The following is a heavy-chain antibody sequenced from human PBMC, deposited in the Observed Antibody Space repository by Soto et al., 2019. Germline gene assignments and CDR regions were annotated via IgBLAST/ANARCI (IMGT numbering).Heavy chain of an antibody. CDR3: ARNSETTAIDC. Sequence: QVQLQESGPGLVKPSGTLSLTCAVSSGSISSSNWWSWVRQPPGKGLEWIGEIYHSGSINYNPSVSSRHTISIDKSKNQFSLKLSSVTDADTAIYYCARNSETTAIDCWGQGTLVTVSS. J-gene: IGHJ4*02. D-gene: IGHD4-17*01. V-gene: IGHV4-4*02. CDR2: IYHSGSI. CDR1: SGSISSSNW.